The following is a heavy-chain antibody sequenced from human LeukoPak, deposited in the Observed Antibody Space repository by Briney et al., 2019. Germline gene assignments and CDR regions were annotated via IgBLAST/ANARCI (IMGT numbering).Heavy chain of an antibody. CDR3: ARFSGRN. D-gene: IGHD2-15*01. Sequence: GGSLRLSCAASGFSFNSYWMWWVRQASGKGLEWVANINPYGSDTYYADSVKGRFTISRDNAKNSLYLQMGSLRAEDTAVYYCARFSGRNWGQGTLVTVSS. J-gene: IGHJ4*02. CDR1: GFSFNSYW. CDR2: INPYGSDT. V-gene: IGHV3-7*01.